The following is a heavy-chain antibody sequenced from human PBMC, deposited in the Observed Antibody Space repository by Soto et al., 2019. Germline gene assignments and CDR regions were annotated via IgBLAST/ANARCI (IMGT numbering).Heavy chain of an antibody. CDR1: GFTFGTVA. CDR3: AKERSSRYLSGLYFDF. Sequence: EVQLLESGGGLVQPGGSLRLSCVASGFTFGTVAMTWVRQAPGKGLEWVSSIAIASFDSYYAPSVKGRFTTSRDDSKKTLYLQMQSLRADDTAVYYCAKERSSRYLSGLYFDFWGPGSLVTVSS. CDR2: IAIASFDS. V-gene: IGHV3-23*01. D-gene: IGHD3-9*01. J-gene: IGHJ4*02.